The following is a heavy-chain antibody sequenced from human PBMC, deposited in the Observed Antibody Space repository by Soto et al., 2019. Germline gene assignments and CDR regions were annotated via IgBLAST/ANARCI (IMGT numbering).Heavy chain of an antibody. CDR3: TRGRGXYSSGGXFYSPGXXXXXFDI. J-gene: IGHJ3*02. D-gene: IGHD6-19*01. CDR2: XXXKAYXXXX. CDR1: GFTFGDXX. V-gene: IGHV3-49*03. Sequence: GGSLRLSXTASGFTFGDXXXXXXXQAPGKGLEWVXXXXXKAYXXXXXYAASVKGRFTISRDDSKSIDYLQMNSLKTDDTAVYYCTRGRGXYSSGGXFYSPGXXXXXFDIWGQGTMVTVSS.